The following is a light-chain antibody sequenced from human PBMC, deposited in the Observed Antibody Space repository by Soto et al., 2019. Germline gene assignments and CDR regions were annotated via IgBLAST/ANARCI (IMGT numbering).Light chain of an antibody. CDR3: QQRSNGPPT. CDR1: QSISTY. CDR2: DAS. V-gene: IGKV3-11*01. J-gene: IGKJ2*01. Sequence: EIVLTQSPATLSLSPGEIATLFCRASQSISTYLAWYQQKSGQAPRLLVYDASNRATGIPARFSGVGSGTDFTLTVSSLEPEDFAVYYCQQRSNGPPTFGQGTKLEI.